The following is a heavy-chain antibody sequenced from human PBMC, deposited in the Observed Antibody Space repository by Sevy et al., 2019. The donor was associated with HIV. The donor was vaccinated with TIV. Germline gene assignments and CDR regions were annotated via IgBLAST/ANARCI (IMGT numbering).Heavy chain of an antibody. J-gene: IGHJ6*02. CDR3: ANAYSGSYSHSYLYALDV. Sequence: GGSLRLSCIGSGFSFSYYGIHWVRQSPGKGLDWVALISHDGINEYYADSVKGRFPICRDNFKNTVYLEMNSLRNEDAAIYFCANAYSGSYSHSYLYALDVWGQGTTVTVSS. CDR1: GFSFSYYG. CDR2: ISHDGINE. D-gene: IGHD1-26*01. V-gene: IGHV3-30*18.